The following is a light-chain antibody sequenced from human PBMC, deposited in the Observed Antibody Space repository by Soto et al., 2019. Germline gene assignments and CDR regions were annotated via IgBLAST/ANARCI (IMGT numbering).Light chain of an antibody. CDR1: QSVNNNY. CDR3: RQYGSSYT. CDR2: GAS. V-gene: IGKV3-20*01. J-gene: IGKJ3*01. Sequence: EIVLTQSPGTLSLSPGERATLSCRASQSVNNNYLAWYQQKPGQPPRLLIYGASSRAIGIPDRFSGGGSGTDFTLTSSSLEPEDVSVYYCRQYGSSYTFGPRTKVDIK.